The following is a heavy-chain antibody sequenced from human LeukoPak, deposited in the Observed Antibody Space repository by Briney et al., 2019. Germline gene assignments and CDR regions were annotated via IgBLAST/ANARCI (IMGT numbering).Heavy chain of an antibody. J-gene: IGHJ4*02. CDR1: GDSISSSSYY. V-gene: IGHV4-39*01. D-gene: IGHD5-24*01. CDR2: IFYSGST. Sequence: SETLSDTCSVSGDSISSSSYYWGWIRQPPGKGLEWIGNIFYSGSTYYNPSLKSRVTISVDTSKNQFSLRLSSVTAADTAVYYCARLKKKMDYWGQGTLVTVSS. CDR3: ARLKKKMDY.